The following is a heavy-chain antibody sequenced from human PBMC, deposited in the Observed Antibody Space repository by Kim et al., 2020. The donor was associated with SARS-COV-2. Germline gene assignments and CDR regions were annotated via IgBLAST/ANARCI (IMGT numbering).Heavy chain of an antibody. J-gene: IGHJ6*02. CDR3: AKDFQDACGDCWYNCMDV. V-gene: IGHV3-33*06. CDR2: IWYDGSNK. Sequence: GGSLRLSCAASGFTFSSYGMRWVRQAPGKGLEWVAVIWYDGSNKYYADSVKGRFTISRDNSKNTLYLQMNSLSAEDTAVYYCAKDFQDACGDCWYNCMDVWGQGTTVTVSS. CDR1: GFTFSSYG. D-gene: IGHD2-21*02.